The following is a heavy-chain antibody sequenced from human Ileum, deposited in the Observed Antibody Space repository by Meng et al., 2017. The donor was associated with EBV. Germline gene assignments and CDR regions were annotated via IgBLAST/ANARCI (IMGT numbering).Heavy chain of an antibody. D-gene: IGHD5-12*01. CDR1: GGSISTTIYY. CDR3: ARQYWSSGGRDSGYK. Sequence: QLQLQESGPGLVQPSETPPLTCTVSGGSISTTIYYWGWIRQAPGRGLEWIGNIYYSGNTIYNPSLKSRVTISVDTSKNQFSLKLNSVTAADTAVYYCARQYWSSGGRDSGYKWGPGTLVTVSS. J-gene: IGHJ4*02. CDR2: IYYSGNT. V-gene: IGHV4-39*07.